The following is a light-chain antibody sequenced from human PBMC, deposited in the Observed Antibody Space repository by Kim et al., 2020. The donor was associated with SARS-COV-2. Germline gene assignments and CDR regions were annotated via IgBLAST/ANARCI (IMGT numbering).Light chain of an antibody. Sequence: SVSPGQTASITCSGDKLGDKYACWYQQKPGRSPVLVIYQGDKRPSGIPERFSGSNSGNTATLTISGTQAMDEADYHCQAWDRSSVVFGGGTQLTVL. CDR2: QGD. J-gene: IGLJ2*01. V-gene: IGLV3-1*01. CDR1: KLGDKY. CDR3: QAWDRSSVV.